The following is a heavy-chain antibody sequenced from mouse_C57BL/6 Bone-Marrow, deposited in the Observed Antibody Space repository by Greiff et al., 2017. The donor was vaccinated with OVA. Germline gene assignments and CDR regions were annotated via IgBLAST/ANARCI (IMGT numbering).Heavy chain of an antibody. CDR1: GYTFTSYW. CDR2: IDPSDSYT. D-gene: IGHD2-5*01. CDR3: ARKSNEFAY. J-gene: IGHJ3*01. V-gene: IGHV1-59*01. Sequence: QVQLQQPGAELVRPGTSVKLSCKASGYTFTSYWMHWVKQRPGQGLEWIGVIDPSDSYTNYNQKFKGKATLTVDTSSSTAYMQLSSLTSEDSAVYYCARKSNEFAYWGQGTLVTVSA.